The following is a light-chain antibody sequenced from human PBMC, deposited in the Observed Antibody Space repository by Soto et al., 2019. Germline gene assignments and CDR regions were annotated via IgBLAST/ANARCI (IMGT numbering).Light chain of an antibody. Sequence: EIVLTQSPGTLSLSPWERATLSCTASQSISGSYLAWYQQKPGQAPRVVIYGVSRRATGIPDRFSGSGSGTDFTLTISRLEPEDFAVYYCQQYDNSPLTFGGGTKVDIK. CDR1: QSISGSY. CDR2: GVS. V-gene: IGKV3-20*01. CDR3: QQYDNSPLT. J-gene: IGKJ4*01.